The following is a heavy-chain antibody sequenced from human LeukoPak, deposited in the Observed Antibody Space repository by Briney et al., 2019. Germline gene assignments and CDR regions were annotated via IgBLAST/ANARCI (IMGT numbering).Heavy chain of an antibody. J-gene: IGHJ4*02. CDR1: GYTFINYY. V-gene: IGHV1-46*01. CDR2: INPSGGDT. D-gene: IGHD6-13*01. CDR3: ATRAYSSSWDLFDY. Sequence: ASVKVSCKASGYTFINYYMHWVRQAPGQGLEWMGIINPSGGDTRYAQKFQGRVTITADESTSTAYMELSSLRSEDTAVYYCATRAYSSSWDLFDYWGQGTLVTVSS.